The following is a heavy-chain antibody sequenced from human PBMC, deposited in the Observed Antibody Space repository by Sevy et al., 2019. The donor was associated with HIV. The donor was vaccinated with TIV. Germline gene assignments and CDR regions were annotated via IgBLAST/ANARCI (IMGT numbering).Heavy chain of an antibody. CDR2: ISGSGRYT. V-gene: IGHV3-23*01. D-gene: IGHD2-15*01. Sequence: SLRLSCAASEFTFSSYAMSWVRQAPGKGLEWVSSISGSGRYTYYADSVEGRFTISRDNSKNTLYVQMNGLGAEDTAVYYCAKGFCSGGTCPSDYYYYGMDVWGQGTTVTVSS. CDR3: AKGFCSGGTCPSDYYYYGMDV. J-gene: IGHJ6*02. CDR1: EFTFSSYA.